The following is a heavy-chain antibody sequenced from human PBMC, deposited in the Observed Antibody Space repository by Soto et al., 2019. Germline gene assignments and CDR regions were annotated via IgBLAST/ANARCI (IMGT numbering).Heavy chain of an antibody. J-gene: IGHJ4*02. Sequence: EVQLLESGGDLVQPGGSLRLSCAASGFTFSSYAMTWVRQAPGKGLEWVSGISGSGGSTYYAGSVKGRFTISRDNSKNTMYLQMNSLRAEDTAVYYCAKVGAIRYCSSISCPQGYWGQGTLVTVSS. CDR3: AKVGAIRYCSSISCPQGY. CDR2: ISGSGGST. V-gene: IGHV3-23*01. D-gene: IGHD2-2*01. CDR1: GFTFSSYA.